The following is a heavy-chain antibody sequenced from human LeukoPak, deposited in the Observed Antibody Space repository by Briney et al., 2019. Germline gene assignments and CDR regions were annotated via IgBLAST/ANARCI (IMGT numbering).Heavy chain of an antibody. CDR3: ARERNYYDSSGYYSPDCFDY. CDR2: IYSGGST. J-gene: IGHJ4*02. D-gene: IGHD3-22*01. V-gene: IGHV3-53*01. Sequence: GGSLRLSCAASGFTVSSNYMSWVRQAPGKGLEWVSVIYSGGSTYYADSVKGRFTISRDNSKNTLYLQMNSLRAEDTAVYYCARERNYYDSSGYYSPDCFDYWGQGTLVTVSS. CDR1: GFTVSSNY.